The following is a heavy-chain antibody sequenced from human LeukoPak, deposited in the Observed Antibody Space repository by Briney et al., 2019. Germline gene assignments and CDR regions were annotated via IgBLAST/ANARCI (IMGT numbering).Heavy chain of an antibody. Sequence: APVKVSCKASGYTFTSYYMHWVRQAPGQGLEWMGWINPNSGGTNYAQKFQGRVTMTRDTSISTAYMELSRLRSDDTAVYYCARGRYQSDAFDTWGQGTMVTVSS. J-gene: IGHJ3*02. V-gene: IGHV1-2*02. CDR3: ARGRYQSDAFDT. CDR2: INPNSGGT. D-gene: IGHD2-2*01. CDR1: GYTFTSYY.